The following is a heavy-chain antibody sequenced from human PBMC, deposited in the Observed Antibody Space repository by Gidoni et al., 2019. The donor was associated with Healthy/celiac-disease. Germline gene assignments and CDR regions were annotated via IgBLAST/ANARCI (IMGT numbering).Heavy chain of an antibody. J-gene: IGHJ4*02. D-gene: IGHD3-9*01. CDR1: GFTFSSYA. V-gene: IGHV3-30*04. Sequence: QVQLVESGGGVVQPGRSLRLPCAAPGFTFSSYAHLWVRQAPGTGLEWVAVISYDGSNKYYADSVKGRFTISRDNSKNTLYLQMNSLRAEDTAVYYCARDGGYDILTGYYGHYFDYWGQGTLVTVSS. CDR2: ISYDGSNK. CDR3: ARDGGYDILTGYYGHYFDY.